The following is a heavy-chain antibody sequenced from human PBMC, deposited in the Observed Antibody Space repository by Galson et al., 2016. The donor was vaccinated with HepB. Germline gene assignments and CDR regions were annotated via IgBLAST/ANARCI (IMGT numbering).Heavy chain of an antibody. D-gene: IGHD6-6*01. J-gene: IGHJ4*02. CDR2: ISPEGGST. CDR1: GFTFSSYG. Sequence: SLRLSCAASGFTFSSYGLHWVRQAPGKGLEYVSAISPEGGSTYHADSVKGRFTISRDNSKNTLNLQMSSLRVEDTAVYYCTMRSSSRTGFDCWGQGTLVTVSS. V-gene: IGHV3-64D*06. CDR3: TMRSSSRTGFDC.